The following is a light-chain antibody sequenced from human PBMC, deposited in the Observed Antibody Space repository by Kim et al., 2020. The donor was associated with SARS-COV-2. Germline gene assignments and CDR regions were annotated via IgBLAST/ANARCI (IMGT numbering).Light chain of an antibody. J-gene: IGKJ2*01. V-gene: IGKV3-15*01. CDR1: QSVSSN. CDR3: QQYNNWPDT. Sequence: EIVLTQSPATLSVSPGERATLSCRASQSVSSNLAWYQQKPGQAPRLLIYGASTRATGIPARFGGRGSGTEFTLTISSLQSEDFAVYYCQQYNNWPDTVGQGTKLEI. CDR2: GAS.